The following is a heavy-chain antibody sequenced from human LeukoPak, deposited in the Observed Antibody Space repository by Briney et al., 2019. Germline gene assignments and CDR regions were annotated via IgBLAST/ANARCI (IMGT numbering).Heavy chain of an antibody. D-gene: IGHD5-18*01. J-gene: IGHJ4*02. CDR1: GGSISSYY. CDR2: IYYSGST. CDR3: ARESRYGPQGWIDY. V-gene: IGHV4-59*01. Sequence: SETLSLTCTVSGGSISSYYCSWSRQPPRKGREWIGCIYYSGSTNYNPSLKTRVTISVDTSKPQFSLTLSSGTAADTAVYYCARESRYGPQGWIDYWGQGTLVTVSS.